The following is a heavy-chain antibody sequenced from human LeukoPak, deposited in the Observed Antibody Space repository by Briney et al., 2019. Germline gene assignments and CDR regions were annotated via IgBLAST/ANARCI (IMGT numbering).Heavy chain of an antibody. CDR2: IYYTGST. D-gene: IGHD3-3*01. V-gene: IGHV4-39*01. CDR1: GGSSSSSSYY. Sequence: SETLSLXCAVSGGSSSSSSYYWGWNRQPPGKGPEWIGNIYYTGSTYYNPSLKSRVIISVDTSKNQFSLNLSSVTAADTAVYYCARLDFWSGHKFDPWGQGTLVTVSS. J-gene: IGHJ5*02. CDR3: ARLDFWSGHKFDP.